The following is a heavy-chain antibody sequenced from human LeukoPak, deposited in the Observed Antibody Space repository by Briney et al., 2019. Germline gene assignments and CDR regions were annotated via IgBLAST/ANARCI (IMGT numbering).Heavy chain of an antibody. CDR1: GYTFTSYG. V-gene: IGHV1-18*01. CDR2: ISAYNGNT. D-gene: IGHD6-13*01. Sequence: ASVKVSCKASGYTFTSYGISWVRQAPGQGLEWMGWISAYNGNTNYAQKLQGRVTMTTDTSTSTAYMELRSLRSEDTAVYYCARVVYSRSSPSGFDPWGQGTLVTVSS. J-gene: IGHJ5*02. CDR3: ARVVYSRSSPSGFDP.